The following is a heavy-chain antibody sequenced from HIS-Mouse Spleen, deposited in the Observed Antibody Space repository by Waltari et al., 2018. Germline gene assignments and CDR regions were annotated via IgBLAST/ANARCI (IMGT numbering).Heavy chain of an antibody. CDR3: AREIPYSSSWYDWYFDL. V-gene: IGHV4-39*07. D-gene: IGHD6-13*01. J-gene: IGHJ2*01. CDR1: GGSSGSSSYY. CDR2: IYYSGRN. Sequence: QLQLQESGPGLVKPSETLSLTCTVSGGSSGSSSYYWGWIRQPPGKGLEWIGSIYYSGRNYYNPSLKSRVTISVDTSKNQFSLKLSSVTAADTAVYYCAREIPYSSSWYDWYFDLWGRGTLVTVSS.